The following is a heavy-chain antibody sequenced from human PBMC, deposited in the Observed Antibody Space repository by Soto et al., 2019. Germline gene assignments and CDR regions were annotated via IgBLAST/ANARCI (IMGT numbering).Heavy chain of an antibody. CDR3: TRQDSSSWDDAFDI. CDR2: IRSKANSYAT. J-gene: IGHJ3*02. D-gene: IGHD6-13*01. CDR1: GFTFSGSA. Sequence: GGSLRLSCAASGFTFSGSAMHWVRQASGKGLEWVGRIRSKANSYATAYAASVKGRFTISRDDSKNTAYLQMNSLKTEDTAVYYCTRQDSSSWDDAFDIWGQGTMVTVSS. V-gene: IGHV3-73*01.